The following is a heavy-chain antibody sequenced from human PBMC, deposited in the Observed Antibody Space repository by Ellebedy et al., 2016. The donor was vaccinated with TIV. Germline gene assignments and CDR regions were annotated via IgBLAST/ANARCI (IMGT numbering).Heavy chain of an antibody. CDR2: IYYTGST. CDR3: ARVRGVGFGMQLWTFDY. CDR1: GGSISGYY. D-gene: IGHD5-18*01. V-gene: IGHV4-59*01. Sequence: MPSETLSLTCTVSGGSISGYYWSWLRQSPGKGLEWIGYIYYTGSTNYNPSLKSRVTISLDSSKNRFPLKVNSLTAADTAVYYCARVRGVGFGMQLWTFDYWGRGTQVAVSS. J-gene: IGHJ4*02.